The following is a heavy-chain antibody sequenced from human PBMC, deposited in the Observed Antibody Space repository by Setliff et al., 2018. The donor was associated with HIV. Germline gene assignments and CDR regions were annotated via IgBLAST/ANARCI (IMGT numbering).Heavy chain of an antibody. CDR3: AKDAVEANKRWDWFDP. J-gene: IGHJ5*02. D-gene: IGHD6-19*01. CDR1: GFTFSDHY. Sequence: GGSLRLSCAASGFTFSDHYMDWVRQAPGKGLEWVGRSRNKANSYTTEYAASVKGRFTISRDDSKNSLYLQMNSLKTEDTAVYYCAKDAVEANKRWDWFDPWGQGVLVTVSS. V-gene: IGHV3-72*01. CDR2: SRNKANSYTT.